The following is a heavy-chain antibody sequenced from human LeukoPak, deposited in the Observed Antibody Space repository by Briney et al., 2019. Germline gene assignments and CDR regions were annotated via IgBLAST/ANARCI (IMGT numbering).Heavy chain of an antibody. CDR3: ARLFGQYYFDY. CDR1: GGSISSYY. Sequence: SETLSLTCSVSGGSISSYYWSWIRQPPGKGLEWIGYIYYSGRTSYNPSLKSRVTISVDTSKNQFSLKLSSVTAADTAVYYCARLFGQYYFDYWGQGTLVTVSS. CDR2: IYYSGRT. D-gene: IGHD3-10*01. V-gene: IGHV4-59*08. J-gene: IGHJ4*02.